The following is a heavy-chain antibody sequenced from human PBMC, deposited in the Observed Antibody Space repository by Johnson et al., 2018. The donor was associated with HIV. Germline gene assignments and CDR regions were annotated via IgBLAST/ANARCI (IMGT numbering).Heavy chain of an antibody. Sequence: VQLVESGGGVVRPGGSLRLSCAASGFTFDDYGMCWVRQAPGKGLEWVSGINWNGGSTGYADSVKGRFTISRDSAKNSLYLQMNSLRAEDTALYYCARGVSSGYYSNAFDVWGQGTMATVSS. CDR3: ARGVSSGYYSNAFDV. CDR2: INWNGGST. D-gene: IGHD3-22*01. J-gene: IGHJ3*01. CDR1: GFTFDDYG. V-gene: IGHV3-20*04.